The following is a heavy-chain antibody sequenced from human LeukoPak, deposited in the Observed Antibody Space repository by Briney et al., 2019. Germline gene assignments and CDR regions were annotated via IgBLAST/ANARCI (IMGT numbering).Heavy chain of an antibody. D-gene: IGHD3-9*01. Sequence: ASVKVSCKASGYTFTGYYMHWVRQAPGQGLEWMGWINPNSGGTNYAQKFQGRVTMTRDTSTSTAYMELSRLRSDDTAVYYCARGDDILVPLRSWGQGTLVTVSS. CDR2: INPNSGGT. J-gene: IGHJ4*02. CDR1: GYTFTGYY. CDR3: ARGDDILVPLRS. V-gene: IGHV1-2*02.